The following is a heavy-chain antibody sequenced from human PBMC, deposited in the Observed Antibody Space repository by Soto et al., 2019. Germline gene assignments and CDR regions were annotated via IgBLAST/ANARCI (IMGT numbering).Heavy chain of an antibody. Sequence: QVQLQESGPGLVKPSQTLSLTCTVSGGSISSGDYYWSWIRQPPGKGLEWIGYIYYSGSTYYNPSLKSRVTISVDKSKNQFSLKLSSVTAADTAVYYCAREGLTFGGVRGEIFDYWGQGTLVTVSS. V-gene: IGHV4-30-4*01. CDR3: AREGLTFGGVRGEIFDY. D-gene: IGHD3-16*01. CDR2: IYYSGST. CDR1: GGSISSGDYY. J-gene: IGHJ4*02.